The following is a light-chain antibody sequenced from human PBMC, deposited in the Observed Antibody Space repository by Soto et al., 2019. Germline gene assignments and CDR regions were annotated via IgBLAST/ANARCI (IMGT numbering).Light chain of an antibody. CDR1: SSDICGYNY. J-gene: IGLJ1*01. CDR2: DVT. CDR3: SSYKTTSTLYV. Sequence: QSVLTQPASVSGSPGQSITISCTGTSSDICGYNYVSWYQQHPGKAPKLIIYDVTNRPAGISSRFSASKSANTASLTISGRRAEDEADYYRSSYKTTSTLYVFGSGTKLTVL. V-gene: IGLV2-14*03.